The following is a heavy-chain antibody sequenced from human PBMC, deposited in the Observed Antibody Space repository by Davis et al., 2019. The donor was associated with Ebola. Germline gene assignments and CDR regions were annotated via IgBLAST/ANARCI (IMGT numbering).Heavy chain of an antibody. CDR1: GGSISTYH. CDR3: ARGEYVVEGHGFDL. CDR2: VQNIGST. V-gene: IGHV4-59*12. J-gene: IGHJ3*01. Sequence: PSETLSLTCTVSGGSISTYHWTWIRQPPGKGLEWIGYVQNIGSTNYNPSLKSRVTMSVDTSKKQFSLKLSSVTAADTAVYYCARGEYVVEGHGFDLWGQGTMVTVSS. D-gene: IGHD2-2*01.